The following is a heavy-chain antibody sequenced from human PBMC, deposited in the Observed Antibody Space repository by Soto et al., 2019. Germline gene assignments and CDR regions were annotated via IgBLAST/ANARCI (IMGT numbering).Heavy chain of an antibody. CDR2: INAGNGNT. V-gene: IGHV1-3*01. CDR3: ARDPSYYYDSSGYSCDY. CDR1: GYTFTSYA. Sequence: ASVKVSCKASGYTFTSYAMHWVRQAPGQRLEWMGWINAGNGNTKYSQKFQGRVTITRDTSASTAYMELSSLRSEDTAVYYCARDPSYYYDSSGYSCDYWGQGTLVTVSS. D-gene: IGHD3-22*01. J-gene: IGHJ4*02.